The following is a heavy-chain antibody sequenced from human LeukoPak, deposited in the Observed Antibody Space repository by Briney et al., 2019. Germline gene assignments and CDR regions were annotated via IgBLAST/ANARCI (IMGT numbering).Heavy chain of an antibody. J-gene: IGHJ3*02. CDR1: GGSISSSSYY. CDR3: AREAGYYGSGSYSGAFDI. CDR2: IYYSGST. D-gene: IGHD3-10*01. Sequence: SETLSLTCTVSGGSISSSSYYWGWIRQPPGKGLEWIGSIYYSGSTYYNPSLKSRVTKSVDTSKNQFSLKLSSVTAADTAVYYCAREAGYYGSGSYSGAFDIWGQETMVTVSS. V-gene: IGHV4-39*02.